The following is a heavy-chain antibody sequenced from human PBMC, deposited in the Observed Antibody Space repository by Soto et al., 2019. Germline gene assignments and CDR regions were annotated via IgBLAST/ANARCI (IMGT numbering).Heavy chain of an antibody. J-gene: IGHJ4*02. CDR2: INPSGGT. CDR3: ARVLAARASRDFDY. V-gene: IGHV4-34*01. CDR1: GGSFSTDY. D-gene: IGHD6-6*01. Sequence: QVQLQQWGAGLLKPSETLSLTCAVSGGSFSTDYWSWIRQPPGKGLEWIGEINPSGGTNYNPSLKRRVTISVATSKNQFSLKLSSVTAADTAVYYCARVLAARASRDFDYWGQGTLVTVSS.